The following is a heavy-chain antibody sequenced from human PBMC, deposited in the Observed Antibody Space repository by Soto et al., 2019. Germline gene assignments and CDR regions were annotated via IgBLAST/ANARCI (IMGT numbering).Heavy chain of an antibody. CDR2: ISGSGGST. V-gene: IGHV3-23*01. CDR3: AKGQYSGVAGGLDY. J-gene: IGHJ4*02. D-gene: IGHD1-26*01. Sequence: EVHLLESGGGLVQTGGCLRLSCAASGLTFKSYAMSWVRQAPGKGLEWVPGISGSGGSTDYADSVKGRFTISRDNSKNTLYRQMNSLRVEDTALYYCAKGQYSGVAGGLDYWGQGTLVTVSS. CDR1: GLTFKSYA.